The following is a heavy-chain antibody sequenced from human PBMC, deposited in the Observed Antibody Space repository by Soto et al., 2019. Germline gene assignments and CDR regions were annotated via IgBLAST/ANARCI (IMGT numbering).Heavy chain of an antibody. Sequence: GASVKVSCKASGYTFTSYAMHWVRQAPGQRLEWMGWINAGNGNTKYSQKFQGRVTITRDTSASTAYMELSSLRSEDTAVYYCARGYPVVVAAKDGWFDPWGQGTLVTVSS. CDR1: GYTFTSYA. J-gene: IGHJ5*02. D-gene: IGHD2-15*01. CDR3: ARGYPVVVAAKDGWFDP. CDR2: INAGNGNT. V-gene: IGHV1-3*01.